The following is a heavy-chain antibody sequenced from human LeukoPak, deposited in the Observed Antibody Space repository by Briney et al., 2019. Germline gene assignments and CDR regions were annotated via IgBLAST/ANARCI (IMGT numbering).Heavy chain of an antibody. Sequence: SETLSLTCTVSGGSISSSSYYWGWIRQPPGKGLEWIGSIYYSGSTYYNPSLKSRVTISVDTSKNQFSLKLSSVTAADTAVYYCATYPGDVNYWGQGTLVTVSS. CDR2: IYYSGST. V-gene: IGHV4-39*01. J-gene: IGHJ4*02. CDR3: ATYPGDVNY. D-gene: IGHD7-27*01. CDR1: GGSISSSSYY.